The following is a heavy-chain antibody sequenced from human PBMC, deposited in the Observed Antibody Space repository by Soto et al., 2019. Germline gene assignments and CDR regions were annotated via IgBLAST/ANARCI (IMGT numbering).Heavy chain of an antibody. V-gene: IGHV4-39*01. J-gene: IGHJ6*02. Sequence: SETLSLTCTVSGGSISSSSYYWGWIRQPPGKGLEWIGSIYYSGSTYYNPSLKSRVTISVDTSKNQFSLKLSSVTAADTAVYYCARLGVSSDIVVVPAAMWGYYYYGMDVWGQGTTVT. D-gene: IGHD2-2*01. CDR3: ARLGVSSDIVVVPAAMWGYYYYGMDV. CDR1: GGSISSSSYY. CDR2: IYYSGST.